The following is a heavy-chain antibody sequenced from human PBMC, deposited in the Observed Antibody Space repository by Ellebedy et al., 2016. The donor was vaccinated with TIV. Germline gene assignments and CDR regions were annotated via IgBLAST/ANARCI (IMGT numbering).Heavy chain of an antibody. CDR2: ISIDGGAI. CDR3: ARFRYNSAWHLGNNGLDC. V-gene: IGHV3-48*04. D-gene: IGHD6-19*01. CDR1: GFTFSSYA. Sequence: GESLKISCAASGFTFSSYAMSWVRQAPGKGLEWISYISIDGGAIYYADSGKGRFTLSRDNAAHPLYLQINSRRADDTAVYYFARFRYNSAWHLGNNGLDCWGQGTLVTVSS. J-gene: IGHJ4*02.